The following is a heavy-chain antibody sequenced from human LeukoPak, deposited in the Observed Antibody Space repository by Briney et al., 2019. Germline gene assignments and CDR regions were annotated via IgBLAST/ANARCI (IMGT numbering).Heavy chain of an antibody. V-gene: IGHV1-2*02. Sequence: GASVKVSCKASGYTFTSYDINWVRQATGQGLEWMGWINPNSGGTNYAQKFQGRVTMTRDTSISTAYMELSRLRSDDTAVYYCARDHRITMIVVVSDAFDIWGQGTMVTVSS. CDR3: ARDHRITMIVVVSDAFDI. J-gene: IGHJ3*02. CDR2: INPNSGGT. CDR1: GYTFTSYD. D-gene: IGHD3-22*01.